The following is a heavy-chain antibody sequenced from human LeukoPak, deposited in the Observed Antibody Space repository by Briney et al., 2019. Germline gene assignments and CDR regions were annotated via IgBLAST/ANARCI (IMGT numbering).Heavy chain of an antibody. CDR2: IYSSGST. J-gene: IGHJ4*02. D-gene: IGHD5-12*01. CDR3: ARVDIRTAFFDY. Sequence: SETLSLTCTVAGGSINSFYWSWIRQPAGKGLEWIGRIYSSGSTGYNPSLKSRVTMSLDTSKNQFSLNLSSVTAADTAVYYCARVDIRTAFFDYWGQGTLVTVSS. CDR1: GGSINSFY. V-gene: IGHV4-4*07.